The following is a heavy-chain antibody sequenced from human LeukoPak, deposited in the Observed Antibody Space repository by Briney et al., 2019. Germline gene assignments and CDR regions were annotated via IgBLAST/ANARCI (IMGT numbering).Heavy chain of an antibody. J-gene: IGHJ4*02. CDR1: GFTFSSYW. Sequence: PGGSLRLSCAASGFTFSSYWMSWARQAPGKGLEWVGNIKQDGSEKYYADSVKGRFTISRDNAKNSLYLQMNSLRAEDTAVYYCARGAQYCNGGSCFEYYFNYWGQGTLVTVSS. D-gene: IGHD2-15*01. CDR2: IKQDGSEK. CDR3: ARGAQYCNGGSCFEYYFNY. V-gene: IGHV3-7*01.